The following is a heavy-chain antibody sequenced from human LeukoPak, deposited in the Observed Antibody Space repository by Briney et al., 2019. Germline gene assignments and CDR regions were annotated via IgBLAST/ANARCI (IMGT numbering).Heavy chain of an antibody. CDR2: ISAYNGNT. CDR1: GYSFTAYG. D-gene: IGHD3-10*01. V-gene: IGHV1-18*04. CDR3: ARGLGYRAVRGVSNWFDP. Sequence: GASVKVSCKASGYSFTAYGISWVRQAPGQGLEWMGWISAYNGNTNYAQKLQGRVTMTTDTSTSTAYMEVRSLRSDDTAVYYCARGLGYRAVRGVSNWFDPWGQGTLVTVSS. J-gene: IGHJ5*02.